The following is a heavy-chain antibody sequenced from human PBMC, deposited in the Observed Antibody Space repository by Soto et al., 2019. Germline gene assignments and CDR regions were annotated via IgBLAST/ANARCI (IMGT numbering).Heavy chain of an antibody. V-gene: IGHV1-8*01. D-gene: IGHD2-15*01. J-gene: IGHJ2*01. Sequence: QVQLVQSGAEVKKPGASVKVSCKASGYTFTSYDINWVRQATGQGLEWMGWMNPNSGNTGYAQQFQGRVTMTRNTPRSTAYLELSILSSEATAVYYCARGLLRWRHFDLWGRGRLVAVSS. CDR1: GYTFTSYD. CDR3: ARGLLRWRHFDL. CDR2: MNPNSGNT.